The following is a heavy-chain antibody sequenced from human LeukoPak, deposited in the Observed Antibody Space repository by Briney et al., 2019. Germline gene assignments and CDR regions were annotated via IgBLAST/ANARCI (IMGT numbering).Heavy chain of an antibody. CDR3: ARPYYYDSRIDP. CDR2: TYYSGST. Sequence: PSQTLSLTCTVSGVSISSGDYYWSWIRQPPGKGLEWIGYTYYSGSTYYNPSLKSRATISVDTSKNQFSLKLTSVTAADTVVYYCARPYYYDSRIDPWGQGTLVTVSS. D-gene: IGHD3-22*01. J-gene: IGHJ5*02. CDR1: GVSISSGDYY. V-gene: IGHV4-30-4*01.